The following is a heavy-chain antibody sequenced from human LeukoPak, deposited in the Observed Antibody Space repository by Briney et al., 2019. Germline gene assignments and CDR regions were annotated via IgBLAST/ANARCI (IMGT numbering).Heavy chain of an antibody. D-gene: IGHD4-11*01. CDR1: GDSISRSSFY. V-gene: IGHV4-39*01. CDR2: INYSANT. Sequence: KTSETLSLTCSDSGDSISRSSFYWGWIRQPPGKGLEWIGSINYSANTYYNPSLKSRVTISVDTSKNQFSLKLRSVTAEDTAVYYCARHGSGGTVTTGYWGQGSLLTVSS. CDR3: ARHGSGGTVTTGY. J-gene: IGHJ4*02.